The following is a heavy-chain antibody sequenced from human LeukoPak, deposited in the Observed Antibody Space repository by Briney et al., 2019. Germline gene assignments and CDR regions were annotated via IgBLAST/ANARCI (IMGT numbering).Heavy chain of an antibody. V-gene: IGHV1-18*01. CDR2: ISAYNANT. D-gene: IGHD3-22*01. J-gene: IGHJ4*02. CDR1: GYPFTKYG. Sequence: ASVKVSCKASGYPFTKYGIKWVRQPPGQGVDWLRSISAYNANTNYAQSLQGRVTMTTDTSTSTAYMELRSLRSDSAGVYYCASDSYYYDPYYVDYWGQGTQVTVSS. CDR3: ASDSYYYDPYYVDY.